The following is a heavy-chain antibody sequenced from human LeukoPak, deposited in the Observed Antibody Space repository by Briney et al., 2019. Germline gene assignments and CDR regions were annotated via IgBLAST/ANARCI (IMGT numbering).Heavy chain of an antibody. CDR2: ISSSSSYI. J-gene: IGHJ4*02. D-gene: IGHD3-9*01. Sequence: GGSLRLSCAASGFTSSSYSMNWVRQAPGKGLEWVSSISSSSSYIYYADSVKGRFTISRDSAKNSLYLQMNSLRAEDTAVYYCARDYYDILTGLQYYFDYWGQGTLVTVSS. CDR1: GFTSSSYS. V-gene: IGHV3-21*01. CDR3: ARDYYDILTGLQYYFDY.